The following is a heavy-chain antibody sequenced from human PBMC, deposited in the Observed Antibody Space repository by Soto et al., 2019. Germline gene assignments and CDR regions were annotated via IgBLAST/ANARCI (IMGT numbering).Heavy chain of an antibody. CDR2: ISYDGSNK. Sequence: XGSLRLSCAASGCTFSSYAMHWVRQAPGKGLEWVAVISYDGSNKYYADSVKGRFTISRDNSKNTLYLQMNSLRAEDTAVYYCARGEDSSSYYYGMDVWRQGTTVTVSS. V-gene: IGHV3-30-3*01. CDR1: GCTFSSYA. D-gene: IGHD6-6*01. CDR3: ARGEDSSSYYYGMDV. J-gene: IGHJ6*02.